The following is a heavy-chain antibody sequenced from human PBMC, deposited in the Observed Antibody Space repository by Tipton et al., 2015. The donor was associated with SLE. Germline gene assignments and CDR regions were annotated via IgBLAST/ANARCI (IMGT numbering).Heavy chain of an antibody. CDR2: IYYSGSP. J-gene: IGHJ4*01. CDR1: GGSITNSNYF. Sequence: TLSLTCSVSGGSITNSNYFWGWIRQPPGKGLEWIGNIYYSGSPYYNPSLKSRVSISVDTSKNQFFLNLHSVTAADTAVYYCARGGASVLIRNCYFDYWGQGSLVTVSS. CDR3: ARGGASVLIRNCYFDY. V-gene: IGHV4-39*07. D-gene: IGHD2-8*01.